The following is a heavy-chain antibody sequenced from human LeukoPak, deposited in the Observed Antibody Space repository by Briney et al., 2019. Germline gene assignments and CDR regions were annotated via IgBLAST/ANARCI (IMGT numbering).Heavy chain of an antibody. CDR1: GFTLSTYG. Sequence: PGGSLRLSCAASGFTLSTYGMHWVRQAPGKGLEWVAFIRYDGSNKYYADSVKGRFTISRDNSKNTLYLQMNSLRAEDTAVYYCARGGEEYCSGGSCYSPWFDPWGQGTLVTVSS. J-gene: IGHJ5*02. CDR2: IRYDGSNK. D-gene: IGHD2-15*01. V-gene: IGHV3-30*02. CDR3: ARGGEEYCSGGSCYSPWFDP.